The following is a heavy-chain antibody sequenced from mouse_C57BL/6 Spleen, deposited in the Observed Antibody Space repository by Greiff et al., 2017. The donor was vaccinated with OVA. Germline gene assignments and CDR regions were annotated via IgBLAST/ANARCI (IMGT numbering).Heavy chain of an antibody. CDR3: ARERIDYLDY. V-gene: IGHV3-6*01. Sequence: EVQLQQSGPGLVKPSQSLSLTCSVTGYSITSGYYWNWIRQFPGNKLEWMGYISYDGSNNYNPSLKNRISITRDTSKNQFFLKLNSVTTEDTATYYCARERIDYLDYWGQGTTLTVSS. CDR2: ISYDGSN. CDR1: GYSITSGYY. J-gene: IGHJ2*01. D-gene: IGHD2-4*01.